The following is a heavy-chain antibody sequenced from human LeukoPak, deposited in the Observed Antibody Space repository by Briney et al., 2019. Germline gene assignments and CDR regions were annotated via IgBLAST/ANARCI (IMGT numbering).Heavy chain of an antibody. Sequence: ASVKVSCKASGYTFTGYYMHWVRQAPGQGLEWMGWINPNSGGTNYAQKFQGRDTMTRDTSISTAYMELSRLRSDDTAVYYCARDSWSGSYYFDYWGQGTLVTVSS. V-gene: IGHV1-2*02. CDR3: ARDSWSGSYYFDY. CDR2: INPNSGGT. D-gene: IGHD1-26*01. CDR1: GYTFTGYY. J-gene: IGHJ4*02.